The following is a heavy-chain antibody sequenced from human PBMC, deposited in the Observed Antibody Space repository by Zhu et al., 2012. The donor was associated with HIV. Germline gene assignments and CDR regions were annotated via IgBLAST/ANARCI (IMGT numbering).Heavy chain of an antibody. J-gene: IGHJ4*02. D-gene: IGHD5-18*01. V-gene: IGHV4-59*02. Sequence: QVQLQESGPGLVKPSETLSLTCTVSGDSVTSYYWSWIRQPPGKGLEWIGYIYHSGSSISNPSPKSRIIMSIDTSKNQLSLNLRSVTTSDTAVYYCARRGYTYDNFDSWGQGTLVTVSS. CDR3: ARRGYTYDNFDS. CDR1: GDSVTSYY. CDR2: IYHSGSS.